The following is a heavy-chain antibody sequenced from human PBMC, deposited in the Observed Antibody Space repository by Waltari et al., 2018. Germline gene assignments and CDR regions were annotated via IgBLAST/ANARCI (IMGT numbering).Heavy chain of an antibody. D-gene: IGHD3-3*01. V-gene: IGHV5-10-1*03. CDR3: AEKVSSRLRFFYYYGMDV. CDR2: FVLLSLSP. J-gene: IGHJ6*02. CDR1: GYSFTSYW. Sequence: EVQLVQSGAEVKKPGESLRISCKGSGYSFTSYWISWVRQMPGKGLGWMVGGGGFVLLSLSPHHTRYSKGNGTFSADKSLRNPYRRWGSLKASDTAMYDCAEKVSSRLRFFYYYGMDVWGQGTTVTVSS.